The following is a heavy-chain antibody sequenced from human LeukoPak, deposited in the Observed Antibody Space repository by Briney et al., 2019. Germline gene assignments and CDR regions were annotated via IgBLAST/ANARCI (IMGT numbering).Heavy chain of an antibody. V-gene: IGHV3-30*02. CDR2: IRYDGSNK. CDR1: GFTFSNYA. J-gene: IGHJ6*02. D-gene: IGHD1-26*01. CDR3: ARARPLGATYYYYGMDV. Sequence: GGSLRLSCAASGFTFSNYAMAWVRQAPGKGLEWVAFIRYDGSNKYYADSVKGRFTISRDNSKNTLYLQMNSLRAEDTAVYYCARARPLGATYYYYGMDVWGQGTTVTVSS.